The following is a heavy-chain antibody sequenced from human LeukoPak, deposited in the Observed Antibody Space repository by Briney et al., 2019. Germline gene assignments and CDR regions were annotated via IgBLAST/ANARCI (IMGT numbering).Heavy chain of an antibody. CDR1: GFTFSFTNAW. CDR2: IKSKSEGKTT. Sequence: PGGSLRLSCAASGFTFSFTNAWINCVRQAPRKGLEWVGHIKSKSEGKTTDVAALVKGRFSISRDDSKNTVYLQMRRRKTEDTAVYYCATRPGYWGSASFDFWGQGTVVTV. J-gene: IGHJ4*02. D-gene: IGHD6-25*01. CDR3: ATRPGYWGSASFDF. V-gene: IGHV3-15*01.